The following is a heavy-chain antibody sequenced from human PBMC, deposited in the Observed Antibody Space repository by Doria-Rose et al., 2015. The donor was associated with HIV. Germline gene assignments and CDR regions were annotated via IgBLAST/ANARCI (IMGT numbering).Heavy chain of an antibody. Sequence: VQPGRSLRLSCAASGFTFSSFAMHWVRQAPGKGLEWVAVMSYDGSKKYSADSVKGRFTISRDNSKITLYLQMNSLRADDTAVYYCARDSSLGSQLLSGNWYLDLWGRGTRGTGSA. D-gene: IGHD3-10*01. CDR1: GFTFSSFA. CDR2: MSYDGSKK. V-gene: IGHV3-30*04. CDR3: ARDSSLGSQLLSGNWYLDL. J-gene: IGHJ2*01.